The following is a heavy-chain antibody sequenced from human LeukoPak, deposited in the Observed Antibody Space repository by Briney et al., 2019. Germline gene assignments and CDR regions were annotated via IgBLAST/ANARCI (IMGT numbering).Heavy chain of an antibody. CDR3: ARARTDYDFWSGYSAY. CDR2: INHSGST. D-gene: IGHD3-3*01. CDR1: GGSFSGYY. V-gene: IGHV4-34*01. Sequence: SETLSLTCAVYGGSFSGYYWSWIRQPPGKGLEWIGEINHSGSTNYNPSLKSRVTISVDTSKNRFSLKLSSVTAADTAVYYCARARTDYDFWSGYSAYWGQGTLVTVSS. J-gene: IGHJ4*02.